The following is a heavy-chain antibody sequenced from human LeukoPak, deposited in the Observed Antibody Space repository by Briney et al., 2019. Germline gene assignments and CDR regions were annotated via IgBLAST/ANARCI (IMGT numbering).Heavy chain of an antibody. V-gene: IGHV4-61*02. D-gene: IGHD1-7*01. CDR3: ARDKGNYAYFDY. J-gene: IGHJ4*02. CDR2: IYTSGST. Sequence: SQTLSLTCTVSGGSISSGSYYWSWIRQPAGKGLEWIGRIYTSGSTNYNPSLKSRVTISVDTSKNQFSLKLSSVTAADTAVYYCARDKGNYAYFDYWGQGTLVTVSS. CDR1: GGSISSGSYY.